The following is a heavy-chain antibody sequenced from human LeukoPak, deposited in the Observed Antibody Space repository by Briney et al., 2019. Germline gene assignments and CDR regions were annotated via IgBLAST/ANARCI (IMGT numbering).Heavy chain of an antibody. CDR2: IRSKANSYAT. J-gene: IGHJ4*02. CDR3: ARLDEVAKKFHY. Sequence: GGSLKLSCAASGFTFSGSAMHWVRQASGKGLEWVGRIRSKANSYATAYAASVRGRFTISRDDSKNTAYLEMNSLKTEDTAVYLCARLDEVAKKFHYWGQGALVTVSS. CDR1: GFTFSGSA. D-gene: IGHD2-15*01. V-gene: IGHV3-73*01.